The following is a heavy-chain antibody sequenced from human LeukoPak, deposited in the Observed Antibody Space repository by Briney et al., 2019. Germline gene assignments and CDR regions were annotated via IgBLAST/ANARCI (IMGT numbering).Heavy chain of an antibody. D-gene: IGHD5-24*01. CDR3: ASFNLQIPILNAFDI. J-gene: IGHJ3*02. CDR1: GYTFTSYY. CDR2: INPSGGST. V-gene: IGHV1-46*03. Sequence: ASVKVSCKASGYTFTSYYMHWVRQAPGQGLEWMGIINPSGGSTSYAQKFQGRVTMTRDTSTSTVYMELSSLRSEDRAVYYCASFNLQIPILNAFDIWGQGTMVTVSS.